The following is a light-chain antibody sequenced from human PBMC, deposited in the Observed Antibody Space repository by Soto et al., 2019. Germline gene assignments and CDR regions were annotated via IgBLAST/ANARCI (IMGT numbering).Light chain of an antibody. CDR2: DAS. Sequence: EIVLTQSPATLSLSPGERATLSCRASQSSYSYLAWYQQKPGHAPRLLIYDASSRATGLPARFSASGSATDSTLNISSLEPEDFALYYCQQRGDWPRTFGRGTRQEIK. CDR3: QQRGDWPRT. V-gene: IGKV3-11*01. J-gene: IGKJ2*01. CDR1: QSSYSY.